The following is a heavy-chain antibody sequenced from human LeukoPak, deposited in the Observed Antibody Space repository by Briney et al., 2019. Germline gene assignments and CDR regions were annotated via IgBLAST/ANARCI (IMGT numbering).Heavy chain of an antibody. CDR3: ARVLVGSRVDY. D-gene: IGHD2-21*01. V-gene: IGHV4-34*01. CDR1: GGSFSGYY. Sequence: SETLSLTCAVYGGSFSGYYWSWIRQPPGKGLVWIGEINHSGSTNYNPSLKSRVTISVDTSKNQFSLKLSSVTAADTAVYYCARVLVGSRVDYWGQGTLVTVSS. CDR2: INHSGST. J-gene: IGHJ4*02.